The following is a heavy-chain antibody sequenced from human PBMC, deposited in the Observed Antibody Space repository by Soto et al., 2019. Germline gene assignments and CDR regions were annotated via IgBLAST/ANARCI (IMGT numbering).Heavy chain of an antibody. CDR2: IWPAYSEV. V-gene: IGHV5-51*01. CDR3: ARHLMSTKAYNREYDAFDI. Sequence: PGESLKISCKGSGYDFTTHWIGWVRQMPGKGPEWMGVIWPAYSEVKYLPSFQGQVTISADRSISTAYLQWSSLEASDTAMYYCARHLMSTKAYNREYDAFDIWGQGTMVTVS. D-gene: IGHD1-20*01. J-gene: IGHJ3*02. CDR1: GYDFTTHW.